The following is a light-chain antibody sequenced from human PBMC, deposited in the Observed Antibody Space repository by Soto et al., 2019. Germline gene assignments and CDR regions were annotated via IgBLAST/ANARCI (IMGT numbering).Light chain of an antibody. CDR2: DAS. J-gene: IGKJ1*01. Sequence: EIVLTQSPGTLPLSPGERATLSCRASQSVSSSYLAWYQQKPGQAPRLLIFDASSRATGISDRFSGSGSGTDFTLTISRLEPEDFAVYYCQQYGRSPWTFGQGTKVEVK. CDR3: QQYGRSPWT. V-gene: IGKV3-20*01. CDR1: QSVSSSY.